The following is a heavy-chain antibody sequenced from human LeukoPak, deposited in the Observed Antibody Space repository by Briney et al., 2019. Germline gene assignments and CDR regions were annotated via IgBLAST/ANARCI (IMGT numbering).Heavy chain of an antibody. CDR1: GFTFCDYA. J-gene: IGHJ4*02. Sequence: GGSLRLSCTASGFTFCDYAMSSFRQAPGKGLEWVGFIRSKAYGGTTEYAASVKGRFTISRDDSKSIAYLQMNSLKTEDTAVYYCTRDPRRYYYDSSGYSPPRFDYWGQGTLVTVSS. CDR2: IRSKAYGGTT. V-gene: IGHV3-49*03. D-gene: IGHD3-22*01. CDR3: TRDPRRYYYDSSGYSPPRFDY.